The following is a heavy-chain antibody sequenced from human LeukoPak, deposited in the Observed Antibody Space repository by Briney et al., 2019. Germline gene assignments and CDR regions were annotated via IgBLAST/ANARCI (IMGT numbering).Heavy chain of an antibody. CDR3: ASQVY. CDR2: IYYSGST. J-gene: IGHJ4*02. V-gene: IGHV4-59*01. Sequence: SETLSLTCTVSGGSISNYYWSWIRQNPGKGAEWIGSIYYSGSTNYNPSLKGRVTISVDTSKNQFSLKLSSVTAADTAVYYCASQVYWGQGTLVTVSS. CDR1: GGSISNYY.